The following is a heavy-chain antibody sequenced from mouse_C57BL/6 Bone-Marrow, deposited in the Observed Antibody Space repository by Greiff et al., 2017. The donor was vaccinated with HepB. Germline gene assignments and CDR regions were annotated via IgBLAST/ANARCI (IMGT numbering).Heavy chain of an antibody. CDR3: ARGGTPYDYDEEFAD. J-gene: IGHJ3*01. V-gene: IGHV1-42*01. D-gene: IGHD2-4*01. Sequence: EVQLQQSGPELVKPGASVKISCKASGYSFTGYYMNWVKQSPEKSLEWIGEINPSTGGTTYNQKFKAKATLTVDKSSSTAYMQLKSLTSEDSAVYYCARGGTPYDYDEEFADWGQGTLVTVAA. CDR1: GYSFTGYY. CDR2: INPSTGGT.